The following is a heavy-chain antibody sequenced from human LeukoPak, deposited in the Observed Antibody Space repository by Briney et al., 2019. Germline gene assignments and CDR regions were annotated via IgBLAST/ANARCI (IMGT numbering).Heavy chain of an antibody. CDR2: ISSSSTI. CDR1: GFSFSSYS. J-gene: IGHJ4*02. CDR3: ARRSSGNGFDY. D-gene: IGHD4-23*01. Sequence: GGSLRLSCAASGFSFSSYSMNWVRQAQGKGLEWVSYISSSSTIYYADSVKGRFTISRDNAKNSLYLQMNSLRAEDTAVYYCARRSSGNGFDYWGQGTLVTVSS. V-gene: IGHV3-48*01.